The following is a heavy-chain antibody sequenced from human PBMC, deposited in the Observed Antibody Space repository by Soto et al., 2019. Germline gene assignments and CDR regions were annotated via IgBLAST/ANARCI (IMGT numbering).Heavy chain of an antibody. Sequence: GGSLRLSCAASGFTFSSYAMSWVRQAPGKGLEWVSAISGNGGSTYYADSVKGRFTISRDNSKNTLYLQMNSLRAEDTAVYYCAKGVGYGDYEGYWYFDLWGRGTLVTVSS. V-gene: IGHV3-23*01. CDR1: GFTFSSYA. J-gene: IGHJ2*01. CDR3: AKGVGYGDYEGYWYFDL. D-gene: IGHD4-17*01. CDR2: ISGNGGST.